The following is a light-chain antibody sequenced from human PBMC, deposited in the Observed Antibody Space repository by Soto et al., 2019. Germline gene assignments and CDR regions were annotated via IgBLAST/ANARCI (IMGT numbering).Light chain of an antibody. V-gene: IGKV1-5*01. CDR2: DAS. Sequence: DIQMTQSPSTLSASVGDRVTITCRASLSIGTWLAWYQQKPGKAPKLLIYDASSLQSGVPSRFSGSGSGIEFTLTISSLQPDDFATYYCQQYNSFSGTFGQGTKLEIK. J-gene: IGKJ2*02. CDR3: QQYNSFSGT. CDR1: LSIGTW.